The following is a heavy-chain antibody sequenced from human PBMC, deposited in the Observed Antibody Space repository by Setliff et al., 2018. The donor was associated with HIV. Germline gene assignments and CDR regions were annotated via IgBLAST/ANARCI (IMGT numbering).Heavy chain of an antibody. J-gene: IGHJ2*01. V-gene: IGHV2-70*11. D-gene: IGHD3-3*01. CDR1: GFSLRTSGMC. CDR2: IDWDDDK. CDR3: ARCSAIFGVGRGWYFDL. Sequence: SGPTLVNPTQTLTLTCTFSGFSLRTSGMCVSWVRQPPGKALEWLARIDWDDDKYYSTSLRTRLTISKDTSKNQVVLTMTNMDPVDTATYYCARCSAIFGVGRGWYFDLWGRGTLVTVLL.